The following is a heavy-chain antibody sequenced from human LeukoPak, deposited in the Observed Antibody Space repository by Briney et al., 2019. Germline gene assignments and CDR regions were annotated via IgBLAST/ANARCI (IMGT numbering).Heavy chain of an antibody. V-gene: IGHV4-34*01. J-gene: IGHJ6*03. D-gene: IGHD1-26*01. CDR3: ARASAGSCYYYYMDV. CDR2: INHSGST. CDR1: GGSFSGYY. Sequence: SETLSLTCAVYGGSFSGYYWGWIRQPPGKGLEWIGEINHSGSTNCNPSLKSRVTISVDTSKNQFSLKLSSVTAAHTAVYYCARASAGSCYYYYMDVWGKGTTVTVSS.